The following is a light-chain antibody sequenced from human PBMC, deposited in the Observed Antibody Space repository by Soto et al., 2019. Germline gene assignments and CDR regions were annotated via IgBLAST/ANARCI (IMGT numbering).Light chain of an antibody. Sequence: QSVLTQPPSVSAAPGQKVTISCSGSSSNIGNNYVSWYQQFPGTAPKLLIYDNNKRPSGIPDRFSGPKSGTSATLGITGLQTGDEADYYCGTWDSTLSARYVFGAGTKLTVL. CDR3: GTWDSTLSARYV. CDR1: SSNIGNNY. CDR2: DNN. J-gene: IGLJ1*01. V-gene: IGLV1-51*01.